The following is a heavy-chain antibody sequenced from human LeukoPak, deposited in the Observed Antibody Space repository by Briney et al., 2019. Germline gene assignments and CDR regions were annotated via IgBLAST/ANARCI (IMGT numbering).Heavy chain of an antibody. V-gene: IGHV3-23*01. CDR1: GFTFSSYA. J-gene: IGHJ4*02. CDR2: ISGSGGST. Sequence: GGSLRLSCAASGFTFSSYAMSWVRQAPGKGLEWVSAISGSGGSTYYADSVKGRFTISRDNSKNTLYLQMNSLRAEDTAVYYCAKGSAAAGSEDFDYWAREPWSPSPQ. D-gene: IGHD6-13*01. CDR3: AKGSAAAGSEDFDY.